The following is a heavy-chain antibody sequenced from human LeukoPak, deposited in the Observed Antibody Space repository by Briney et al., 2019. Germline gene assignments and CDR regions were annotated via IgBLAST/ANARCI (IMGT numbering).Heavy chain of an antibody. V-gene: IGHV3-11*05. Sequence: PGGPLTLSCTVSGFTFSDYYMSWLRQAPGKGLEWVSYINYSGGNKKYADSVKGRFTISIDNAKKLLYLQMYSLGAEDTAVYYCARDSAHSVLVRPIMSVGVDNCPDPWGEGTLVTVSS. CDR3: ARDSAHSVLVRPIMSVGVDNCPDP. CDR2: INYSGGNK. CDR1: GFTFSDYY. J-gene: IGHJ5*02. D-gene: IGHD3-3*02.